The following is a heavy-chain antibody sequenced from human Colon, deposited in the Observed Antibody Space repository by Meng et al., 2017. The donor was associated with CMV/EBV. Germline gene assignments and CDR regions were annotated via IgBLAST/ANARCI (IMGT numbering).Heavy chain of an antibody. CDR1: GYTFTNFG. CDR3: ARELARGGY. J-gene: IGHJ4*02. V-gene: IGHV1-18*01. Sequence: QVQLGQSGAEVKKPGASVKVSCKTSGYTFTNFGISWVRQAPGQGLEWMAYISPYNGDTNYAQRFQGRVALTTDTSTSTVYMGLGSLTSDDTAMYYCARELARGGYWGQGTLVTVSS. CDR2: ISPYNGDT.